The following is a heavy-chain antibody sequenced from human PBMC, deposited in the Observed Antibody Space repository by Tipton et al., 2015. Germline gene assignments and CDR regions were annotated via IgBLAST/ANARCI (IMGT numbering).Heavy chain of an antibody. V-gene: IGHV3-23*01. CDR1: GFTFSSYS. CDR3: AKVVRSGIGSPLAFEV. Sequence: SLRLSCAASGFTFSSYSMNWVRQAPGKGLEWVSGIRSNGDRTYYAGSVKGRFTISRDNSKNTLSLQMNSLRAEDTAVYYCAKVVRSGIGSPLAFEVWGRGTMVTVSS. D-gene: IGHD1-26*01. CDR2: IRSNGDRT. J-gene: IGHJ3*01.